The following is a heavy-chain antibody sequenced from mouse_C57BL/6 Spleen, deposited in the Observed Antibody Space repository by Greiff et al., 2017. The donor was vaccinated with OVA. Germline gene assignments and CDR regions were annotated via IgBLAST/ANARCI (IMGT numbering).Heavy chain of an antibody. CDR1: GYTFTSYW. D-gene: IGHD2-4*01. J-gene: IGHJ3*01. V-gene: IGHV1-53*01. CDR3: ARWRGLRQTWFAY. CDR2: INPSNGGT. Sequence: VQLQQPGTELVKPGASVKLSCKASGYTFTSYWMHWVKQRPGQGLAWIGNINPSNGGTNYNEKFKSKATLTVDKSSSTAYMQLSSLTSEDSAVYYCARWRGLRQTWFAYWGQGTLVTVSA.